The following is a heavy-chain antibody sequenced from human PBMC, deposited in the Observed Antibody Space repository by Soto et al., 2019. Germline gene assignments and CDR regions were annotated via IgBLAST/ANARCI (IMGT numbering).Heavy chain of an antibody. Sequence: EVQLVESGGGLVQPGGSLRLSCAASGFTFSSYSMNWVRQAPGKGLEWVSYISSSSSTIYYADSVKGRFTISRDNAKNFMYRQMNSLRDEDTSAYYLARDLWQGGRVFTVGYWGHGTLVAVSA. CDR3: ARDLWQGGRVFTVGY. D-gene: IGHD4-17*01. V-gene: IGHV3-48*02. J-gene: IGHJ4*01. CDR1: GFTFSSYS. CDR2: ISSSSSTI.